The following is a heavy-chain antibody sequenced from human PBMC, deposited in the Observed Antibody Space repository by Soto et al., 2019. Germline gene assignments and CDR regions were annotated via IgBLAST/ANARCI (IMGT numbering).Heavy chain of an antibody. V-gene: IGHV4-34*01. Sequence: SETLSLTCAVYGVNFIAYYWSWIRQPPGKGLEWIGEINHSGSTNYNPSLKSRVTISVDTSKNQFSLKLSSVTAADTAVYYCARGRAAAGFRYYGMDVWGQGTTVTVSS. CDR3: ARGRAAAGFRYYGMDV. CDR2: INHSGST. CDR1: GVNFIAYY. D-gene: IGHD6-13*01. J-gene: IGHJ6*02.